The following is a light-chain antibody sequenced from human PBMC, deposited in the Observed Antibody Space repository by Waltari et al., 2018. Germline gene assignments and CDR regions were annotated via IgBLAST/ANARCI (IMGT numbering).Light chain of an antibody. CDR3: QHYSSSSWT. V-gene: IGKV3-20*01. J-gene: IGKJ1*01. CDR2: GAS. CDR1: QSVSSTY. Sequence: EIVLTQSPGTLSLSPGDRATLSCRASQSVSSTYLAWYQQKPGQAPGLLIYGASSRATCIPDRFSGSGSGTDFTLTISRLEPEDFAVYYCQHYSSSSWTFGQGTKVEIK.